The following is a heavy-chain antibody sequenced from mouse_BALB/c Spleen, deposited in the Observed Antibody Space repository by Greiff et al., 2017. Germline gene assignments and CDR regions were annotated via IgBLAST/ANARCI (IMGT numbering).Heavy chain of an antibody. CDR1: GFTFSDYY. Sequence: EVQLVESGGGLVKPGGSLKLSCAASGFTFSDYYMYWVRQTPEKRLEWVATISDGGSYTYYPDSVKGRFTVSRDNAKNNLYLQMSSLKSEDTAMYYYARARDYAMDYWGQGTSVTVSS. J-gene: IGHJ4*01. V-gene: IGHV5-4*02. CDR3: ARARDYAMDY. CDR2: ISDGGSYT.